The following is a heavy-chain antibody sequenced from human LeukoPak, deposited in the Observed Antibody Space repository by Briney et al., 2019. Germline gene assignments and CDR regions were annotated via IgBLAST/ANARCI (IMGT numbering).Heavy chain of an antibody. J-gene: IGHJ3*02. CDR3: TRDAPDDAFDI. CDR2: IGTAGDT. Sequence: PGGSLRLSCAASGFTFSGYDMYWVRQAIGKGLEWVSAIGTAGDTYYAGSVKGRFTISRENAKNSLHLQMNSLRAGDTAVYYCTRDAPDDAFDIWGQGTVVTVSS. CDR1: GFTFSGYD. V-gene: IGHV3-13*04.